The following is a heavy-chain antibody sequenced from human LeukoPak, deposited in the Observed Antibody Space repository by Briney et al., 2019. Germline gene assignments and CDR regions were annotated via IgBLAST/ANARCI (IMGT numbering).Heavy chain of an antibody. V-gene: IGHV3-30-3*01. J-gene: IGHJ4*02. Sequence: GGSLRLSCAASGFTFSSYAMHWVRQAPGKGLEWVAVISYDGSNKYYADSVKGRFTISRDNSKNTLYLQMNSLRAEDTAVYYCARDRGANDFDYWGQGTLVTVSS. CDR1: GFTFSSYA. CDR3: ARDRGANDFDY. CDR2: ISYDGSNK. D-gene: IGHD1-26*01.